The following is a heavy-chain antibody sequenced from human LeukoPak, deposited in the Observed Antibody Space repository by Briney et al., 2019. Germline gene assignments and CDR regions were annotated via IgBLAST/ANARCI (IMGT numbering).Heavy chain of an antibody. CDR3: ARVGSIAAAGTVDYYYYYMDV. D-gene: IGHD6-13*01. CDR1: GYTLTELS. CDR2: FDPEDGET. V-gene: IGHV1-24*01. J-gene: IGHJ6*03. Sequence: ASVKVSCKVSGYTLTELSMHWVRQAPGKGLEWMGGFDPEDGETIYAQKFQGRVTMTEDTSTDTAYMELSSLRSDDTAVYYCARVGSIAAAGTVDYYYYYMDVWGKGTTVTVSS.